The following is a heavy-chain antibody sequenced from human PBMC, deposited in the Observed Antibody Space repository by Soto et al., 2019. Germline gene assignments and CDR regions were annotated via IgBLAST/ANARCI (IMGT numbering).Heavy chain of an antibody. CDR2: ILPIFGTT. V-gene: IGHV1-69*01. CDR1: GGTFNTYN. Sequence: QVQLVQSGAEVKKPGSSVKVPCKASGGTFNTYNINWVRQAPGQGLEWMGGILPIFGTTNYAQRFQGRVTITADDSTSTAYMELSSLRSEDTAVYYCARDETGDSYYYYYGMDVWGQGTTVTGTS. CDR3: ARDETGDSYYYYYGMDV. J-gene: IGHJ6*02. D-gene: IGHD7-27*01.